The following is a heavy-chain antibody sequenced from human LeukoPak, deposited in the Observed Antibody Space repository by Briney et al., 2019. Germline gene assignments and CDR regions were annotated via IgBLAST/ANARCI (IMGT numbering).Heavy chain of an antibody. CDR1: GGSFSDYY. J-gene: IGHJ6*03. V-gene: IGHV4-34*01. D-gene: IGHD4-23*01. Sequence: PSETLSLTCGVYGGSFSDYYWSWIRQPPGKGLEWIGEINHSGSTNYNPSLKSRVTISVDKSKNQFSLKLTSVTAADTAVYYCAREGASGWNYGGGYMDVWGKGTTVTVSS. CDR2: INHSGST. CDR3: AREGASGWNYGGGYMDV.